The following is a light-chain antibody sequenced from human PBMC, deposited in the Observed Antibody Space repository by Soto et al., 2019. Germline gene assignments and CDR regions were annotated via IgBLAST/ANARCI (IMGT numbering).Light chain of an antibody. CDR1: QSVFEGSNNKDC. Sequence: IGMTQSPDCLAVSLGDSATINCNSSQSVFEGSNNKDCLAWYQQKPGQPPKLLLYWASTRESGVPDRFSGSGSGTDFTLTISSLQAEDVAIYYCQQFSSPPFFPFGQGTKVDIK. V-gene: IGKV4-1*01. CDR2: WAS. J-gene: IGKJ2*01. CDR3: QQFSSPPFFP.